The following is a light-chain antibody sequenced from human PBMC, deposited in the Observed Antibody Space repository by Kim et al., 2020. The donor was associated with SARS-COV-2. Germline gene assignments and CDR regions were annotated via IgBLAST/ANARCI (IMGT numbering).Light chain of an antibody. Sequence: EIVVTQSPATLSVSPGERATLSCRASQSVTTYLAWYQQKPGQAPRLLIYGASTRATGIPARFSGSGSGTEFTLTISSLQSEDFAVYYCHQYNDWPPDTFGQGTKLEI. CDR3: HQYNDWPPDT. V-gene: IGKV3-15*01. CDR2: GAS. J-gene: IGKJ2*01. CDR1: QSVTTY.